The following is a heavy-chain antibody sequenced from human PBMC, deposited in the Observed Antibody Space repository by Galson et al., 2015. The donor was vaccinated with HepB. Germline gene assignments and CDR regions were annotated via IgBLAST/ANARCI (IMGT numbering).Heavy chain of an antibody. V-gene: IGHV3-30*18. CDR3: AKDGGYGDGEYYFDY. CDR1: GFTFSSYG. Sequence: SLRLSCAASGFTFSSYGMHWVRQAPGKGLEWVAVISYDGSNKYYADSVKGRFTISRDNSKNTLYLQMNSLRAEDTAVYYCAKDGGYGDGEYYFDYWGQGTLVTVSS. J-gene: IGHJ4*02. CDR2: ISYDGSNK. D-gene: IGHD4-17*01.